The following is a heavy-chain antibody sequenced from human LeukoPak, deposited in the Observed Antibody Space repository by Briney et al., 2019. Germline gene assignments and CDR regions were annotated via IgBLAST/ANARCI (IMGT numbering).Heavy chain of an antibody. J-gene: IGHJ4*02. CDR2: INQDGSEK. D-gene: IGHD3-10*01. V-gene: IGHV3-7*01. CDR1: GVTFSNYW. CDR3: ARGSLVHYYGSGSYRIRAGFDS. Sequence: GGSLRLSCVDSGVTFSNYWMNWVRQAPGKGLEWVANINQDGSEKYYVDSVKGRFTISRDNAKNSLYLQMNSLRAEDTAVYYCARGSLVHYYGSGSYRIRAGFDSWGQGTLVTVSS.